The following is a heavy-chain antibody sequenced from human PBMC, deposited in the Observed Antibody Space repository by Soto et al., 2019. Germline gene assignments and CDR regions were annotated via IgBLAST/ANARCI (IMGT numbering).Heavy chain of an antibody. V-gene: IGHV1-8*01. J-gene: IGHJ4*02. D-gene: IGHD3-9*01. CDR1: GYTFTDYD. CDR2: VNPTSGNT. CDR3: ERWAGYSK. Sequence: QVQLVQSGAEVKKPGASVKVSCKVSGYTFTDYDINWVRQASGQGLEWMGWVNPTSGNTGYAQKFQGRVTMSGNASVRTSYVELSSLRSEDTAVYYCERWAGYSKWGEGALVTVST.